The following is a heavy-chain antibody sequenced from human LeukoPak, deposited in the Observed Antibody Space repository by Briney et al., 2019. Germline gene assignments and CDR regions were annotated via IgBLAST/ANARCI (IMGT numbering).Heavy chain of an antibody. D-gene: IGHD1-26*01. CDR1: GFTFSSYG. V-gene: IGHV3-33*01. CDR2: IWYDGSNK. J-gene: IGHJ4*02. Sequence: PGRSLRLSCAASGFTFSSYGMHWVRQAPGKGLEWVAVIWYDGSNKYYADSVKGRFIISRDNSKNTLYLQMNSLRAEDTAVYYCAREVGATSYFDYWGQGTLVTVSS. CDR3: AREVGATSYFDY.